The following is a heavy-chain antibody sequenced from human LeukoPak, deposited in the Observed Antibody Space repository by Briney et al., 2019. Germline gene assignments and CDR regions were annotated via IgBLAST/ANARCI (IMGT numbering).Heavy chain of an antibody. J-gene: IGHJ6*02. V-gene: IGHV3-7*05. D-gene: IGHD3-9*01. CDR2: IKQDGSEK. Sequence: GGSLRLSCAASGFTFSSYWMSWVRQAPGKGLEWVANIKQDGSEKYYVDSVKGRFTISRDNAKNSLYLQMNSLRAEDTAVYYCARRIRNYDILTGYWGHYYYGMVVWGQGTTVTVSS. CDR3: ARRIRNYDILTGYWGHYYYGMVV. CDR1: GFTFSSYW.